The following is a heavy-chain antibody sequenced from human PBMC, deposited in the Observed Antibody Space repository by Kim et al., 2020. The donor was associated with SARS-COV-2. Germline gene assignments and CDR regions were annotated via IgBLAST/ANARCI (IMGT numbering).Heavy chain of an antibody. CDR1: GYTFTSYG. V-gene: IGHV1-18*01. J-gene: IGHJ6*02. Sequence: ASVKVSCKASGYTFTSYGISWVRQAPGQGLEGMGWISAYNGNTNYAQKLQGRVTMTTDTSTSTAYMELRSLRSDDTAVYYCARNYGSGSYYTVRYYYYGMDLWGQGTTVTVSS. D-gene: IGHD3-10*01. CDR3: ARNYGSGSYYTVRYYYYGMDL. CDR2: ISAYNGNT.